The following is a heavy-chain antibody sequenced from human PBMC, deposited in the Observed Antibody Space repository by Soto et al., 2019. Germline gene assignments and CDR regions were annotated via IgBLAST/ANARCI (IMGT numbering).Heavy chain of an antibody. Sequence: ACGWMRFSCAASRFTFSCYWMSCVRQAPGKVLKWVSYISSSSSTIYYGDSVKGRFTISRVNAKNSLYLQMNSLKDEDTAVYYCARAAYYYDSSGPMDFGYWGQGTLVTVSS. CDR3: ARAAYYYDSSGPMDFGY. V-gene: IGHV3-48*02. D-gene: IGHD3-22*01. CDR2: ISSSSSTI. CDR1: RFTFSCYW. J-gene: IGHJ4*02.